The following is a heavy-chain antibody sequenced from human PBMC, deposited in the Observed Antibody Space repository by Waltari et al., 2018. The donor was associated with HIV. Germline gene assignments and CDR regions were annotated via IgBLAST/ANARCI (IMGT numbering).Heavy chain of an antibody. J-gene: IGHJ3*01. CDR1: GFTFSNFA. Sequence: EVQLLESGGGLVQPGGSLRLSCKDSGFTFSNFAMSWVRQAPGKGPEWVSALSGSGSTASYADYVKGRLTISRDFSNNTLFLQMNNLRPEDTAVYFCARSMRDLRPSAFDVWGQGTMVAISS. D-gene: IGHD2-8*01. CDR2: LSGSGSTA. CDR3: ARSMRDLRPSAFDV. V-gene: IGHV3-23*01.